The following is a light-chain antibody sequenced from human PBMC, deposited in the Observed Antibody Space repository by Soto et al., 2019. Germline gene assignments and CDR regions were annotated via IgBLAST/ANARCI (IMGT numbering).Light chain of an antibody. J-gene: IGKJ5*01. CDR1: QSVSRH. CDR3: QQRSDGPSIT. Sequence: EIVLTQSPATLSLSPGERATLSCRASQSVSRHLAWYQQKPGQPPRLLIYGASNRATGIPARFSGSGSGTDFTLTISSLEPEDFAVYYCQQRSDGPSITFGQGTRLE. V-gene: IGKV3-11*01. CDR2: GAS.